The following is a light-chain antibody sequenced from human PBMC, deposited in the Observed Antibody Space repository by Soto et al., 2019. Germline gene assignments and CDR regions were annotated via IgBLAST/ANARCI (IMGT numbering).Light chain of an antibody. J-gene: IGKJ5*01. CDR3: QQRSNWPPIT. CDR1: QSVKTF. CDR2: DAS. Sequence: EIVLTQSPATVSLSPGESATLSCRASQSVKTFLAWYQQKPAQAPRLLIYDASHRATGIPARFSGSGSGTDFTLTISSLQPEDAAVYYCQQRSNWPPITFGQGTRLEIK. V-gene: IGKV3-11*01.